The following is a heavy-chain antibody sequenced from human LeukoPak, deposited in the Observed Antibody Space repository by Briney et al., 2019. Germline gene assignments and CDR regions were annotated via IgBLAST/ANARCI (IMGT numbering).Heavy chain of an antibody. CDR2: IHNSGRT. CDR1: GGSISSSAYH. V-gene: IGHV4-39*01. CDR3: ARLWSTSCSSGSCPRQPNY. Sequence: SETLSLTCTVSGGSISSSAYHWGWIRQPPGKGLEWIGSIHNSGRTYHNPSLKSRVTISVDTSKNQFSLKLSSVTAADTAVYYCARLWSTSCSSGSCPRQPNYWGQGTLVTVSS. J-gene: IGHJ4*02. D-gene: IGHD2-15*01.